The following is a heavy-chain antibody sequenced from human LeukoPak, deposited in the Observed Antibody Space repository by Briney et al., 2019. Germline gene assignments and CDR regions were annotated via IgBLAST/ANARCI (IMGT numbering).Heavy chain of an antibody. D-gene: IGHD3-22*01. CDR2: IYPGDSDT. Sequence: GESLKISCKGSGYSFTNYWIVWLRQMPGKGLEWMGIIYPGDSDTRYSPSFQGQVTISADKSISTAYLQWSSLKASDTAMYYCARSIRYYDSSGLDYWGQGTLVTVPS. CDR3: ARSIRYYDSSGLDY. J-gene: IGHJ4*02. CDR1: GYSFTNYW. V-gene: IGHV5-51*01.